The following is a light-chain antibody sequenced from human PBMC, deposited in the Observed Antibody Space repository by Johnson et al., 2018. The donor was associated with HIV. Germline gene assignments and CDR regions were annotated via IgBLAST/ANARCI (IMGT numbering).Light chain of an antibody. J-gene: IGLJ1*01. CDR2: DNN. V-gene: IGLV1-51*01. CDR1: SSNIGNNY. CDR3: GTWDGSLSVYV. Sequence: QAVLTQPPSVSAAPGQKVTISCSGSSSNIGNNYVSWYQQLPGTAPKLLIYDNNKRPSGIPSRFSGSKSATSATLDITGLQTGDEADYYCGTWDGSLSVYVCGAGNDVTF.